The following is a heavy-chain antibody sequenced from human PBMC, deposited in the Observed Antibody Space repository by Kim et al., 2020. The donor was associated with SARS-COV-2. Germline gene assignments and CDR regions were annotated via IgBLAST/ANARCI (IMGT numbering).Heavy chain of an antibody. V-gene: IGHV3-21*01. D-gene: IGHD2-21*01. CDR3: ASRNSRYYYYGMDV. CDR2: ISSSSSYI. J-gene: IGHJ6*02. CDR1: GFTFSSYS. Sequence: GGSLRLSCAASGFTFSSYSMNWVRQAPGKGLEWVSSISSSSSYIYYADSVKGRFTISRDNAKNSLYLQMNSLRAEDTAVYYCASRNSRYYYYGMDVWGQGTTVTVSS.